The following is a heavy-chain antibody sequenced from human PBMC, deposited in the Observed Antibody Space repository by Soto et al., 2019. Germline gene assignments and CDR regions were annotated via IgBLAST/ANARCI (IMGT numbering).Heavy chain of an antibody. V-gene: IGHV3-7*01. CDR3: ARITPGGYDYFEY. D-gene: IGHD5-12*01. CDR2: IKEDGSEK. J-gene: IGHJ4*02. CDR1: GFTFNGYW. Sequence: GGSLRLSCAASGFTFNGYWMSWVRQAPGKGLEWVANIKEDGSEKDYVDSVKGRFTISRDNAKKSLYLQMNSLRAEDTAMYYCARITPGGYDYFEYWGLGTLVTVSS.